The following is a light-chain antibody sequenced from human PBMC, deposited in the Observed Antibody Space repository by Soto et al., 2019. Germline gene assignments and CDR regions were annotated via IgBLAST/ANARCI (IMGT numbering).Light chain of an antibody. CDR3: LQYHYWWT. J-gene: IGKJ1*01. V-gene: IGKV3-15*01. Sequence: EIVMTQSPANLCLSPGEQGNLXCRASQSFCNNLGWFQQTNGQVPRRLIYGASNRDTGVSARFSGSGYGKEFNITISSLQSEDFAVYECLQYHYWWTFGQGTKVDIK. CDR1: QSFCNN. CDR2: GAS.